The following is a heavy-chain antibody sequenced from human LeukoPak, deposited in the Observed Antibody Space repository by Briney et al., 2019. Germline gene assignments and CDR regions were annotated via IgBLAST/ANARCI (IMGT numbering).Heavy chain of an antibody. CDR1: GGSFSGYY. D-gene: IGHD3-22*01. V-gene: IGHV4-34*01. CDR2: INHSGGT. CDR3: GGAGVITTSWFDP. J-gene: IGHJ5*02. Sequence: SETLSLTCDVYGGSFSGYYWSWIRQPPGKGLEWMGEINHSGGTNYNPSLKSRVTILVDTSKNQFSLKVSSVTAPDTAGYYCGGAGVITTSWFDPWGQGNLVTVSS.